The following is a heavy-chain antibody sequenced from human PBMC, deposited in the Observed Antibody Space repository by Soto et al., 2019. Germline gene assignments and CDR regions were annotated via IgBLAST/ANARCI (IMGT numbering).Heavy chain of an antibody. CDR1: GYTFTGYY. D-gene: IGHD2-8*02. CDR3: ARGGGVWRPNYYYYGMDV. CDR2: INPNSGGT. V-gene: IGHV1-2*04. Sequence: ASVKVSCKASGYTFTGYYMHWVRQAPGQGLEWMGWINPNSGGTNYAQKFQGWVTMTRDTSISTAYMELSRLRSDDTAVYYCARGGGVWRPNYYYYGMDVWGQGTTVTVSS. J-gene: IGHJ6*02.